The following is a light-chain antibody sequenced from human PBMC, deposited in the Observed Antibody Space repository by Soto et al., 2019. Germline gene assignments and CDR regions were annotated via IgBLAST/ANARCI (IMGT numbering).Light chain of an antibody. V-gene: IGKV1-33*01. CDR1: QDISNY. CDR3: QQYDNLPRFT. Sequence: DIQMTQSPSSLSASVGDRVTITCQASQDISNYLNWYQQKPGKAPTLLIYDASNLETGVPSRFSGSGSGTDFTFTISSLQPEDIATYYCQQYDNLPRFTFGPGTKVDIQ. J-gene: IGKJ3*01. CDR2: DAS.